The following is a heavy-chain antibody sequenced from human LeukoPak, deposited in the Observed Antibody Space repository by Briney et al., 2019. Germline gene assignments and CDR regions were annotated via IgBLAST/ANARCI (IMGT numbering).Heavy chain of an antibody. CDR1: GFTFNNYA. V-gene: IGHV3-74*01. Sequence: GGSLRLSCAASGFTFNNYAMHWVRQAPGKGLEWVSRLSYDGRGTNYADSVKGRFTISRDNAKNVLYLQMNSLRADDTTLHYCAWDGFVGPVTGYRDYWGQGTGVTVSS. J-gene: IGHJ4*01. CDR2: LSYDGRGT. CDR3: AWDGFVGPVTGYRDY. D-gene: IGHD1-20*01.